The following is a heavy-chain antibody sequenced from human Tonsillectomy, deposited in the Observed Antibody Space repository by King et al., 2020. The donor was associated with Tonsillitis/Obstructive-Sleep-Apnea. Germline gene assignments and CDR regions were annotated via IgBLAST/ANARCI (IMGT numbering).Heavy chain of an antibody. CDR1: GFTFSSYG. J-gene: IGHJ4*02. CDR2: IWYDGSKK. D-gene: IGHD3-16*01. V-gene: IGHV3-33*08. CDR3: ARGILGQLMAFDY. Sequence: VQLVESGGGVVQPGRSLRLSCAASGFTFSSYGMHWVRQAPGKGLEWVALIWYDGSKKYYADSVKGRFTISRDNSKNTLSMQMNSLRAEDTAVYYCARGILGQLMAFDYWGQGTLVTVSS.